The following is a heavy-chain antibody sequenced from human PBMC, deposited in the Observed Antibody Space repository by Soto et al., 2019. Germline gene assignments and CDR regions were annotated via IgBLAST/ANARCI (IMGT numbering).Heavy chain of an antibody. CDR1: GFTFSNYT. D-gene: IGHD6-19*01. Sequence: EVQLVESGGGLVKPGGSLTLSCAASGFTFSNYTMNWVRQAPGKGLEWVSSISRSSRNIYYADSVKGRFTISRDNAKNALYLHMNSLRAGDTAVYYCARDLKVAGTNSFYYYSMDVWGQATTVTVSS. V-gene: IGHV3-21*04. J-gene: IGHJ6*02. CDR3: ARDLKVAGTNSFYYYSMDV. CDR2: ISRSSRNI.